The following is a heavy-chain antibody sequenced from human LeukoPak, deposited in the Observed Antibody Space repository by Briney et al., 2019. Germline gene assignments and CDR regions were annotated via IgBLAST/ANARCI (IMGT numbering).Heavy chain of an antibody. CDR2: IYHSGST. Sequence: SETLSLTCAVSGGSISSGGYSWSWIRQPPGKGLEWIGYIYHSGSTYYNPSLKSRVTISVDRSKNQFSLKLSSVTAADTAVYYCAREGEQQLDNWFDPWGQGTLVTVSS. CDR1: GGSISSGGYS. J-gene: IGHJ5*02. V-gene: IGHV4-30-2*01. CDR3: AREGEQQLDNWFDP. D-gene: IGHD6-13*01.